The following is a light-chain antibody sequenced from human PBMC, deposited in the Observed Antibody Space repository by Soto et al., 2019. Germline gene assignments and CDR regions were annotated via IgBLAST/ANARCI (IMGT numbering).Light chain of an antibody. Sequence: IQMTQSPSTLSASVGDRVTITCRAGQSISTWLAWYQQKPGKAPNLLIYKASILQSGVPSRFSGSASGTDFTLTISSLQPEDFATYYCLQDYNLLTFGGGTKVEIK. J-gene: IGKJ4*01. CDR1: QSISTW. CDR2: KAS. V-gene: IGKV1-5*03. CDR3: LQDYNLLT.